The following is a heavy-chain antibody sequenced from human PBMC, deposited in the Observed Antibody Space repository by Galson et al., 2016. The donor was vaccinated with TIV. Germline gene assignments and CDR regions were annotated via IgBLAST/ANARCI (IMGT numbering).Heavy chain of an antibody. CDR1: GGSVSHTSYY. Sequence: LSLTCTVSGGSVSHTSYYWGWIRQPPGKGLEWIGTIYYTGITFYNPSLESRVTISVDTSKNQFSLKLSSVSAADTAVYYCARTTGAGVAARVLFDFWGQGTLATVSS. V-gene: IGHV4-39*07. CDR2: IYYTGIT. J-gene: IGHJ4*02. D-gene: IGHD6-6*01. CDR3: ARTTGAGVAARVLFDF.